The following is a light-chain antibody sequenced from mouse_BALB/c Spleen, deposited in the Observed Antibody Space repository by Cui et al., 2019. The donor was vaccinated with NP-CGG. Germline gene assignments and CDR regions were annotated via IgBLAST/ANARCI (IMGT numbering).Light chain of an antibody. J-gene: IGLJ1*01. Sequence: QAVVTQETALTTSPGETVTRTFRSSTVAVTTSNYANWVQEKPDHLFTGLIGGTNNRVPGVPARFSGSLIGDKAALTITGAQTEDEAIYFCALWYSNHWVFGGGTKLTVL. CDR3: ALWYSNHWV. CDR1: TVAVTTSNY. CDR2: GTN. V-gene: IGLV1*01.